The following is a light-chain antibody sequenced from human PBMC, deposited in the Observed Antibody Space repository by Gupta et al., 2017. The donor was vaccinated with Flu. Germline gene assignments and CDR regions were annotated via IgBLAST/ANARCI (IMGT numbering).Light chain of an antibody. CDR1: QNVRNN. V-gene: IGKV3-15*01. CDR3: QHDSYWPIT. CDR2: GVS. J-gene: IGKJ4*01. Sequence: EIVMTQSPATLSVSPGERATLSCRASQNVRNNFLAWYQQKPGQAPRLLMHGVSTRATGIPARFSGSGSGTEFTLTISSLQSEDFAVYYCQHDSYWPITFGGGTKVVIK.